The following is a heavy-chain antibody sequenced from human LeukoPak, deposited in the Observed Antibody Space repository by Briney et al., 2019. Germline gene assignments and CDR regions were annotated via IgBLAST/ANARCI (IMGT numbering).Heavy chain of an antibody. CDR1: GFGVSVDY. CDR3: AAKGNGYTGIYVFAH. J-gene: IGHJ4*02. V-gene: IGHV3-66*01. D-gene: IGHD1-26*01. CDR2: LYASGIT. Sequence: GGSLRLSCAASGFGVSVDYMSWVRQAPGKGLEWVSVLYASGITKYADSVKGRFTISRDTSDNTLNLQMNDLGAEDSAVYYCAAKGNGYTGIYVFAHWGQGTLVTVSA.